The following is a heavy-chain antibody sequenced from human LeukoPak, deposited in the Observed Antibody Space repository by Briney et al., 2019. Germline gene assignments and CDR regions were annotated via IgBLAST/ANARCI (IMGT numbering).Heavy chain of an antibody. CDR1: GYTFTSYY. CDR3: ERHLLGYYDSSGYPETDY. D-gene: IGHD3-22*01. Sequence: ASVKVSCKASGYTFTSYYMHWVRQAPGQGLEWMGIINPSGGSTSYAQKFQGRVTMTRDTSTSTVYMELSSLRSEDTAVYYCERHLLGYYDSSGYPETDYWGQGTLVTVSS. CDR2: INPSGGST. V-gene: IGHV1-46*01. J-gene: IGHJ4*02.